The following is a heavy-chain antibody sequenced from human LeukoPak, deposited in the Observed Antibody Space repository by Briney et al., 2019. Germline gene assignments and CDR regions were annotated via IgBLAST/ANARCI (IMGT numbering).Heavy chain of an antibody. CDR1: GFTFSSYS. CDR3: ARGQWELSYFDY. CDR2: ISSSSSYI. V-gene: IGHV3-21*01. J-gene: IGHJ4*02. D-gene: IGHD1-26*01. Sequence: GGSLRLSCAASGFTFSSYSMNWVRQAPGKGLEWVSSISSSSSYIYYADSVKGRFTNSRDNAKNSLYLQMNSLRAEDTAVYYCARGQWELSYFDYWGQGTLVTVSS.